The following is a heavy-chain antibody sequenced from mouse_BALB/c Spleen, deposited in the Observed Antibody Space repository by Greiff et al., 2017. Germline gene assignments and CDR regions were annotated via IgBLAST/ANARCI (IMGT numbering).Heavy chain of an antibody. CDR3: ARLMITDSYYAMDY. CDR2: IDPYNGGT. V-gene: IGHV1S135*01. Sequence: EVQLQESGPELVKPGASVKVSCKASGYAFTSYNMYWVKQSHGKSLEWIGYIDPYNGGTSYNQKFKGKATLTVDKSSSTAYMHLNSLTSEDSAVYYCARLMITDSYYAMDYWGQGTSVTVSS. D-gene: IGHD2-4*01. J-gene: IGHJ4*01. CDR1: GYAFTSYN.